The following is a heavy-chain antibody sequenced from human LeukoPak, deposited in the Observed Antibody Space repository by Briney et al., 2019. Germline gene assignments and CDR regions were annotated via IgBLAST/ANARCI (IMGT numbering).Heavy chain of an antibody. V-gene: IGHV5-51*01. D-gene: IGHD6-13*01. J-gene: IGHJ3*02. Sequence: GESLKISCKGSGYSFTSYWIGWVRQMPGKGLEWMGIIYPGDSDTRYSPSFQGQVTISADKSISTAYLQWSSLKASDTAMYHCARANGYSSSWYFKVDAFDIWGQGTMVTVSS. CDR2: IYPGDSDT. CDR3: ARANGYSSSWYFKVDAFDI. CDR1: GYSFTSYW.